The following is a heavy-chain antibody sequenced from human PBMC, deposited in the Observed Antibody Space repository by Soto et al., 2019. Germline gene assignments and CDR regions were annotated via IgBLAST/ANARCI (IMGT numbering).Heavy chain of an antibody. Sequence: ASVKVSCKASGYTFTSYYMHWVRQAPGQGLEWMGIINPSGGSTSYAQKFQGRVTMTRDTSTSTVYMELSSLRSEDTAVYYCRGQFGYGKEALDAFDIWGQGTMATVSS. J-gene: IGHJ3*02. CDR1: GYTFTSYY. CDR3: RGQFGYGKEALDAFDI. V-gene: IGHV1-46*01. CDR2: INPSGGST. D-gene: IGHD5-12*01.